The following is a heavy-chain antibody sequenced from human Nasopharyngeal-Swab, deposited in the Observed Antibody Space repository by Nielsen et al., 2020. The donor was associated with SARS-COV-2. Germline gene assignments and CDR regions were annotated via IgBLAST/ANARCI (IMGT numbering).Heavy chain of an antibody. Sequence: GESLKISCTASGFSLGEHAMSWVRQAPGKGLEWVSYVSTSGTTIYYADSVKGRFTISRDNAKNSLYLQMNSLRAEDTAVYYCARDSYTNGLVKTFWGQGTLVTVSS. V-gene: IGHV3-11*04. CDR3: ARDSYTNGLVKTF. CDR1: GFSLGEHA. D-gene: IGHD4-11*01. CDR2: VSTSGTTI. J-gene: IGHJ4*02.